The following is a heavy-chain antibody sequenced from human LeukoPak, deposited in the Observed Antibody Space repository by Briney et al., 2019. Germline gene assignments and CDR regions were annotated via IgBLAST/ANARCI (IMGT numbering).Heavy chain of an antibody. J-gene: IGHJ5*02. CDR1: GYSFTSSW. CDR3: ARANYGSGNWWFDP. Sequence: GESLKISCKVSGYSFTSSWIGWARQMPGKGLEWMGVIYPGDSDTRYHPSFQGQVTISADKSITTAYLQWSSLKASDTAIYYCARANYGSGNWWFDPWGQGTLVTVSS. V-gene: IGHV5-51*01. CDR2: IYPGDSDT. D-gene: IGHD3-10*01.